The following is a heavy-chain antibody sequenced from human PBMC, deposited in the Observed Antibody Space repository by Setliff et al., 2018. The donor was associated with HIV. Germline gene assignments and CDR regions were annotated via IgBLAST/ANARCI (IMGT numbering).Heavy chain of an antibody. CDR1: GGSFSDHY. D-gene: IGHD3-10*01. Sequence: SETLSLTCAVYGGSFSDHYWSWMRQPPGKGLEWIGEINHSGDNNYNPSLKSRVTMSVDTSKNQFSLKLSSVTAADTAVYYCARDPGYYGSGSSDYAFDIWGQGTMVTVSS. CDR2: INHSGDN. CDR3: ARDPGYYGSGSSDYAFDI. V-gene: IGHV4-34*01. J-gene: IGHJ3*02.